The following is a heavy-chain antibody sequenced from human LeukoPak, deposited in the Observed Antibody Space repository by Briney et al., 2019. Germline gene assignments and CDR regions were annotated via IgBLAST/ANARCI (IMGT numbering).Heavy chain of an antibody. J-gene: IGHJ4*02. CDR1: GYTFTSYG. CDR3: ARSGDVDTAMVSGGY. V-gene: IGHV1-18*01. CDR2: ISAYNGNT. D-gene: IGHD5-18*01. Sequence: ASVKVSCKASGYTFTSYGISWVRQAPGQGLEWMGWISAYNGNTNYAQKLQGRVTMTTDTSTSTAYMELRSLRSDDTAVYYCARSGDVDTAMVSGGYWGQGTLVTVSS.